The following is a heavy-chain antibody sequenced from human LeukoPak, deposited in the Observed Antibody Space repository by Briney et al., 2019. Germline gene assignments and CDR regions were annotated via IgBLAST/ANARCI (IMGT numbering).Heavy chain of an antibody. Sequence: ASVKVSCKTSGYTFTGYYIHWVRQAPGQGLEWMGVINPSGATTSYAQKFQGRVTMTRDMSTSTVYMELSSLRSEDTAVYYCARTLGDYVAFDLWGQGTMVPVSS. D-gene: IGHD4-17*01. J-gene: IGHJ3*01. V-gene: IGHV1-46*01. CDR1: GYTFTGYY. CDR3: ARTLGDYVAFDL. CDR2: INPSGATT.